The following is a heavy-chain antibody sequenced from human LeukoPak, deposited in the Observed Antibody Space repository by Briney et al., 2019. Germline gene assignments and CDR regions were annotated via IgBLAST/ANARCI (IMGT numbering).Heavy chain of an antibody. CDR1: GFTFSSYW. CDR2: MYYDGSYT. CDR3: TSVGLTALVWFEWGAFDI. D-gene: IGHD3-10*01. V-gene: IGHV3-30-3*01. Sequence: GGSLRLSCAASGFTFSSYWMSWVRQAPGKGLEWVARMYYDGSYTYYADSVKGRFTISRDNSKNTLYLQMNSLRAEDTAVYYCTSVGLTALVWFEWGAFDIWGQGTMVTVSS. J-gene: IGHJ3*02.